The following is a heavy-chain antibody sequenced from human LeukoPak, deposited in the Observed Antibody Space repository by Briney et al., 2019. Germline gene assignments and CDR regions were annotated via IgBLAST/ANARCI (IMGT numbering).Heavy chain of an antibody. CDR3: AKDSTDSYDSSGYYSTGGYFDY. CDR1: GFTFSSYA. V-gene: IGHV3-23*01. D-gene: IGHD3-22*01. J-gene: IGHJ4*02. Sequence: GGSLRLSCAASGFTFSSYAMSWVRQAPGKGLEWVSAISGSGGSTYYADSVKGRFTISRDNSKNTLYLQMNSLRAEDTAVYYCAKDSTDSYDSSGYYSTGGYFDYWGQGTLVTVSS. CDR2: ISGSGGST.